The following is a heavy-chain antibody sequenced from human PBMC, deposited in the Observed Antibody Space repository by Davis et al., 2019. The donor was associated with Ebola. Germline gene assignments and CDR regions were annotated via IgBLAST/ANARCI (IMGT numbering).Heavy chain of an antibody. CDR2: ISGGGTST. Sequence: PGGSLRLSCAASGFIFSSYPMSWVRQAPGKWLEWVSGISGGGTSTFYADSVKGRFTISRDNSKNTLYLQMNSLRVEDMAVYYCAKSPPLVVVAATLFDYWGQGTLVTVSS. CDR1: GFIFSSYP. J-gene: IGHJ4*02. D-gene: IGHD2-15*01. CDR3: AKSPPLVVVAATLFDY. V-gene: IGHV3-23*01.